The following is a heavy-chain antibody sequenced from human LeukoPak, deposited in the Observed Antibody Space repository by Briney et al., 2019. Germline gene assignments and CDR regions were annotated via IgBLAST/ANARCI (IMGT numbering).Heavy chain of an antibody. J-gene: IGHJ4*02. D-gene: IGHD3-22*01. V-gene: IGHV3-23*01. CDR2: ISGSGGST. CDR3: AKVPRYYDSSGALDC. CDR1: GFTFSSYA. Sequence: TGGSLRLSCAASGFTFSSYAMSWVRQAPGKGLEWVSAISGSGGSTYYADSVKGRFTISRDDSKNTLYLQMNSLRAEDTAVYYCAKVPRYYDSSGALDCWGQGTLVTVSS.